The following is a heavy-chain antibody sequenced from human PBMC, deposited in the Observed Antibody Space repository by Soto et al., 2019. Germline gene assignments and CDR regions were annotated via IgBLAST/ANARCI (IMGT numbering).Heavy chain of an antibody. V-gene: IGHV4-4*07. CDR3: ARHFDVDPSLDQYYFDL. CDR2: IYASGRT. CDR1: GVSITPYF. Sequence: QVQLQESGPGLVKPSETLSLTCTVSGVSITPYFWSWIRQPAGKAPEWVGHIYASGRTTYNPSLKSRLTMFVSHTQVSLRLTSVTAADTAVYYCARHFDVDPSLDQYYFDLWGRGALVTVSS. D-gene: IGHD3-9*01. J-gene: IGHJ2*01.